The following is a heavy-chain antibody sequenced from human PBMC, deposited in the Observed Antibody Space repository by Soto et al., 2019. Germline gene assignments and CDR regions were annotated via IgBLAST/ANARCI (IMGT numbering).Heavy chain of an antibody. Sequence: QVQLVESGGGLVTPGGSLRLSCAASGFTFSDYYMSWIRQAPGKGLEWVSNIGYSGTPIYYADSVKGRFTISRDNAKNSLYLQMNSLRAEDKALYYCAGVYHYLDYWGQGTLVTVSS. V-gene: IGHV3-11*01. CDR3: AGVYHYLDY. CDR1: GFTFSDYY. CDR2: IGYSGTPI. D-gene: IGHD2-2*01. J-gene: IGHJ4*02.